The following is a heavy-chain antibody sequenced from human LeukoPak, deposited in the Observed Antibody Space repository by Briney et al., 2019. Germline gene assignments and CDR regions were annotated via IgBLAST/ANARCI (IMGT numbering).Heavy chain of an antibody. CDR1: GDSVSSNSVT. J-gene: IGHJ5*02. CDR3: ARRLTQYDCFDP. V-gene: IGHV6-1*01. D-gene: IGHD2-2*01. Sequence: SQTVSLTCAISGDSVSSNSVTWNWIRQSPSRGLEWLGRTYYRSTWYNDYAVSVRGRITVNPDTSKNQFSLHLNSVTPEDTAVYYCARRLTQYDCFDPWGQGILVTVSS. CDR2: TYYRSTWYN.